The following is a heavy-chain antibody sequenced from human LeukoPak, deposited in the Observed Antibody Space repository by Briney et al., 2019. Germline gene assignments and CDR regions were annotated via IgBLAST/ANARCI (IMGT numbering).Heavy chain of an antibody. J-gene: IGHJ4*02. CDR2: AADSGST. CDR3: ARDHIAVAGNPDPFDY. Sequence: SETLSLTCTVSGDSMSDYFWTWIRQPPGKGLEWIGYAADSGSTNYNPSLKSRVTMSVDTSKNQCSLKLSSVTAADTAVYYCARDHIAVAGNPDPFDYWGQGTLVTVSS. V-gene: IGHV4-59*12. CDR1: GDSMSDYF. D-gene: IGHD6-19*01.